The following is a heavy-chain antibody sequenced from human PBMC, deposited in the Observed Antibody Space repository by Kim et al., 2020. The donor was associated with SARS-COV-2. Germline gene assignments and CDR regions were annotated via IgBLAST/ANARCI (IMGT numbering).Heavy chain of an antibody. D-gene: IGHD2-21*02. CDR1: GGSISSSSYY. J-gene: IGHJ3*02. Sequence: SETLSLTCTVSGGSISSSSYYWGWIRQPPGKGLEWIGSIYYSGSTYYNPSLKSRVTISVDTSKNQFSLKLSSVTAADTAVYYCASPQKGALGGDFSFDAFDIWGQGTMVTVSS. V-gene: IGHV4-39*01. CDR3: ASPQKGALGGDFSFDAFDI. CDR2: IYYSGST.